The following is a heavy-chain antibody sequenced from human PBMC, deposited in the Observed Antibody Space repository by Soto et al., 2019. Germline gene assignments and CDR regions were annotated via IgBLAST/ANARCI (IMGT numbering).Heavy chain of an antibody. CDR1: GFTFRGYW. V-gene: IGHV3-74*01. D-gene: IGHD6-6*01. Sequence: GGSLRLSCAASGFTFRGYWMQWVRQAPGKGLVWVSWINSDGSSTSYADSVKGRFTISRDNAKNTLYLQMNSLRAEDTAVYYCASGGSSLNFDSWGQGTLVTVSS. CDR2: INSDGSST. J-gene: IGHJ4*02. CDR3: ASGGSSLNFDS.